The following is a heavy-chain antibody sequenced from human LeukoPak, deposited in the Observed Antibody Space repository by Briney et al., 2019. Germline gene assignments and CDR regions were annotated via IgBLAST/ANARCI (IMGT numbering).Heavy chain of an antibody. V-gene: IGHV4-39*01. CDR2: VYYSGST. J-gene: IGHJ3*02. CDR1: GGSISSTGYY. D-gene: IGHD4-17*01. CDR3: GFRGAYGDYGPDAFDI. Sequence: SETLSLTCVVSGGSISSTGYYWGWIRQPPRKELEWVGSVYYSGSTYYNPSLESRVTISVDTSKNQFSLRLSSVTATDTAVYYCGFRGAYGDYGPDAFDIWGQGTMVTVSS.